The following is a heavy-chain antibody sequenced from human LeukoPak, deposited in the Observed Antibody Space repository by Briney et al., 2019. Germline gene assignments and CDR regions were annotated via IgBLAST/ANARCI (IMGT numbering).Heavy chain of an antibody. J-gene: IGHJ4*02. CDR1: GFTFSNYG. CDR2: ISGSGDST. D-gene: IGHD6-13*01. CDR3: AKTAGIAAAADIDD. V-gene: IGHV3-23*01. Sequence: GGSLSLFCAPSGFTFSNYGVSWVRQAAGGGLEWLSSISGSGDSTYYADSVKGRLTISRDNTKNTLYLQMNSLRAEDTAVYYCAKTAGIAAAADIDDWGQGSLVTVS.